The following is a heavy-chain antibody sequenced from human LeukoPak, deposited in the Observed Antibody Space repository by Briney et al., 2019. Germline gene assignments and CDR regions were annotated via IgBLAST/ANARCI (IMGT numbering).Heavy chain of an antibody. CDR1: GGSLSSYY. D-gene: IGHD4-17*01. CDR2: FYYSVST. V-gene: IGHV4-59*01. Sequence: SETLSLTCTVSGGSLSSYYCSWIRQPPGKVLEWFGYFYYSVSTNSHPSPKSRVTISVDTSKNQFSLKLSSVSAADTAVYYCARSRGVTREFDPWGQGTLVTVSS. J-gene: IGHJ5*02. CDR3: ARSRGVTREFDP.